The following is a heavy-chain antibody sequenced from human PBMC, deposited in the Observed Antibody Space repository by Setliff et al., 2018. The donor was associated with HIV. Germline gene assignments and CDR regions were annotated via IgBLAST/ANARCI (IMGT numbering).Heavy chain of an antibody. J-gene: IGHJ3*01. CDR2: FDPEDGET. CDR3: AADRRTVSILRGAFHV. CDR1: RYTLTELS. D-gene: IGHD4-17*01. Sequence: GASVKVSCKVSRYTLTELSIHWVRQTPGKGLAWMGGFDPEDGETIYAQHFQGRVTMSEDISTDTGYMELRSLTSEDTAVYFCAADRRTVSILRGAFHVWGQGTLVTVSS. V-gene: IGHV1-24*01.